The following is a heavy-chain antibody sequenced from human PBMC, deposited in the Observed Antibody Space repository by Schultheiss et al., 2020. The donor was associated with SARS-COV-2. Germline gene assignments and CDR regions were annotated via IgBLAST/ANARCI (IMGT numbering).Heavy chain of an antibody. V-gene: IGHV4-34*01. CDR3: ARAEIVATISWFDP. Sequence: SQTLSLTCAVYGGSFSGYYWSWIRQPPGKGLEWIGEIYHSGSTSYNPSLKSRVTISVDQSKNQFSLKLSSVTAADTAVYYCARAEIVATISWFDPWGQGTLVTVSS. D-gene: IGHD5-12*01. CDR2: IYHSGST. J-gene: IGHJ5*02. CDR1: GGSFSGYY.